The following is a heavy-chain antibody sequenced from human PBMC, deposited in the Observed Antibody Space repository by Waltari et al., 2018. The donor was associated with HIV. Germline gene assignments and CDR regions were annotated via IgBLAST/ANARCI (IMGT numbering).Heavy chain of an antibody. Sequence: QVQLTEWGSGLSKSSETLALTRTIYGGSLCVRAFSGSYWSWLRQPPGKGLEGIGEINHAGSANYNPSLKNRVTLSVDTSKNQFSLKMPSVTASDTAVYYCARVDILSTIGGFDPWGQGTLVTVSS. CDR1: GGSLCVRAFSGSY. CDR2: INHAGSA. J-gene: IGHJ5*02. D-gene: IGHD5-12*01. V-gene: IGHV4-34*01. CDR3: ARVDILSTIGGFDP.